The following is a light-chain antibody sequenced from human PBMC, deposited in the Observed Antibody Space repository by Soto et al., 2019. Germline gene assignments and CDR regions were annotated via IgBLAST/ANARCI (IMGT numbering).Light chain of an antibody. CDR1: SNDVGGDDY. V-gene: IGLV2-14*03. J-gene: IGLJ1*01. CDR3: SAHTVRSTGV. Sequence: QSALTQPASVSGSPGQSITISCTGTSNDVGGDDYVSWYQQYPGKAPKLMIYDVTNRPSGVSIRFSGSKSGNTASLTISGLQAEYEADYYCSAHTVRSTGVFGTGTKLTVL. CDR2: DVT.